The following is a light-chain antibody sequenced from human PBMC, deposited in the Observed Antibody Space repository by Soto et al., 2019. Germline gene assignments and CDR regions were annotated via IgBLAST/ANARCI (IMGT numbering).Light chain of an antibody. V-gene: IGLV2-14*01. Sequence: QSVLTQPASVSGSPGQSITISCTGTSSDVGGNKFVSWYQHHPGRAPKVIISDVSHRPSGVSNRFSGSKSGRTASLTISGLQAEDEADYYCCSYTSSNTYVFGSGTKVTVL. CDR3: CSYTSSNTYV. CDR1: SSDVGGNKF. J-gene: IGLJ1*01. CDR2: DVS.